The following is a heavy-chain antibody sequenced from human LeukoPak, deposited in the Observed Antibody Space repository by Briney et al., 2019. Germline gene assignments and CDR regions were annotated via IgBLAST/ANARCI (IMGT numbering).Heavy chain of an antibody. CDR1: GYTFTSYG. CDR2: ISGYNGNT. D-gene: IGHD6-19*01. J-gene: IGHJ4*02. CDR3: ARDLKRGYSSGRYSWGTGSSNDY. V-gene: IGHV1-18*01. Sequence: ASVKVSCKASGYTFTSYGISWVRQAPGQGLEWMGWISGYNGNTNYAQQRLQGRVTMTTDTSTSTAYMELRSLRSDDTAVYYCARDLKRGYSSGRYSWGTGSSNDYWGQGTLVTVSS.